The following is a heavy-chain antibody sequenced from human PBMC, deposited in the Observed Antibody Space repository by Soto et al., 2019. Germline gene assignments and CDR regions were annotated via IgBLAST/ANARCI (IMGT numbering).Heavy chain of an antibody. Sequence: QVQLVQSGAEVKKPGASVKVSCKASGYTFTHYGISWVRQAPGQGLAWMGWISALNGNTKYVDNFQDRVTMTTDTSTNTSYMEVRSLRSDDTAIYYCARVYGSGSYIAFDFWGQGTMDTVSS. CDR3: ARVYGSGSYIAFDF. CDR2: ISALNGNT. J-gene: IGHJ3*01. CDR1: GYTFTHYG. V-gene: IGHV1-18*01. D-gene: IGHD3-10*01.